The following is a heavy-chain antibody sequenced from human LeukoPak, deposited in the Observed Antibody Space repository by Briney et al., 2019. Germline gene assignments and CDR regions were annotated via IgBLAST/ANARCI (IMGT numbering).Heavy chain of an antibody. Sequence: SETLSLTCTVSGGSISSYFWSWIRQPAGRGLEWIGRIYTSGSTNYNPSLKSRVTISVDTSKNQFSLKLSSVTAADTAVYYCARESFQVRYYDSSGYYNYYFDYWGQGTLVTVSS. CDR3: ARESFQVRYYDSSGYYNYYFDY. J-gene: IGHJ4*02. D-gene: IGHD3-22*01. V-gene: IGHV4-4*07. CDR1: GGSISSYF. CDR2: IYTSGST.